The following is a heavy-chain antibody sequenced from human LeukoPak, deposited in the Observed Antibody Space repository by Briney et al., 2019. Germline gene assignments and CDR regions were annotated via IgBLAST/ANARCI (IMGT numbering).Heavy chain of an antibody. CDR1: GYTLTELS. Sequence: ASVKVSCKVSGYTLTELSMHWVRQAPGKGLEWMGGFDPEDGETIYAQKFQGRVTMTKDTSTDTAYMELSSLRSEDTAVYYCATWALYGMDVWGQGTTVTVSS. CDR3: ATWALYGMDV. V-gene: IGHV1-24*01. J-gene: IGHJ6*02. CDR2: FDPEDGET.